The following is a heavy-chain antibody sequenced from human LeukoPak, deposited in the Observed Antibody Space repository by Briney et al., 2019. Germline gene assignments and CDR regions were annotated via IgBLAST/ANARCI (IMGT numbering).Heavy chain of an antibody. CDR2: IYHSGST. V-gene: IGHV4-38-2*02. CDR1: GGSINSY. Sequence: PSETLSLTCTASGGSINSYWSWIRQPAGKGLEWIGSIYHSGSTYYNPSLKSRVTISVDTSKNQFSLKLSSVTAADTAVYYCARVAVVAATTPDAFDIWGQGTMVTVSS. D-gene: IGHD2-15*01. CDR3: ARVAVVAATTPDAFDI. J-gene: IGHJ3*02.